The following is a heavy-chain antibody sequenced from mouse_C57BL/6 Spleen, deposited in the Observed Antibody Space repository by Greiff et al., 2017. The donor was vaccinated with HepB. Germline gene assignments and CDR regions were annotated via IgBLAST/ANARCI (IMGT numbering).Heavy chain of an antibody. D-gene: IGHD3-1*01. CDR1: GYTFTSYW. CDR2: IDPSDSET. V-gene: IGHV1-52*01. CDR3: ARSGWEGFAY. J-gene: IGHJ3*01. Sequence: QVQLKQPGAELVRPGSSVKLSCKASGYTFTSYWMHWVKQRPIQGLEWIGNIDPSDSETHYNQKFKDKATLTVDKSSSTAYMQLSSLTSEDSAVYYCARSGWEGFAYWGQGTLVTVSA.